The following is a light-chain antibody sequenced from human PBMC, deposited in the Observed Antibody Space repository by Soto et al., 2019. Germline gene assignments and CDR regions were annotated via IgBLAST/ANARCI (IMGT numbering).Light chain of an antibody. Sequence: EIVLTQSPATLSLSPGERAILSCRASQSVSSYLAWFQQRPGQAPTLLIYDASNRATGIPARFSGSGSGTDFTLTISSLEPEDFAVYYCQQRSNWPRYTSGQGTKLEIK. CDR2: DAS. J-gene: IGKJ2*01. CDR3: QQRSNWPRYT. V-gene: IGKV3-11*01. CDR1: QSVSSY.